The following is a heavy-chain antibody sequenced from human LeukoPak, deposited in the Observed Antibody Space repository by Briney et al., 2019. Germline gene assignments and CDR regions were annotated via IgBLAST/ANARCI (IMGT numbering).Heavy chain of an antibody. CDR2: IYHSGSP. J-gene: IGHJ4*02. D-gene: IGHD3-3*01. V-gene: IGHV4-38-2*01. CDR3: AGNFFWSGYYFDY. Sequence: SETLSLTCAVSGYSISSGYYWGWIRQPPGKGLEWIGSIYHSGSPYYNPSLKSRVTISLDTSKNQFSLKLSSVTAADTAVYFCAGNFFWSGYYFDYWGQGTLVTVSS. CDR1: GYSISSGYY.